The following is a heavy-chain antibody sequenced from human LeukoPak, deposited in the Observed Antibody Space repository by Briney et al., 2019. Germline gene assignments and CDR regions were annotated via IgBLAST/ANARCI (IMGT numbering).Heavy chain of an antibody. CDR1: GGSFSGYY. Sequence: SETQSLTCAVYGGSFSGYYWSWIRQPPGKGLEWIGEINHSGSTNYNPSLKSRVTISVDTSKNQFSLKLSSVTAADTAVYYCARFPSVVVTVPWGQGTLVTVSS. J-gene: IGHJ5*02. CDR2: INHSGST. D-gene: IGHD3-22*01. CDR3: ARFPSVVVTVP. V-gene: IGHV4-34*01.